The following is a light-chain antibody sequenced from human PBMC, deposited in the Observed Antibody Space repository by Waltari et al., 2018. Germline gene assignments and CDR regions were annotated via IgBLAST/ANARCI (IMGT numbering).Light chain of an antibody. CDR2: SNN. Sequence: QSVLAQPPSASGTPGQRITISCSGSTSNIGRNTVNWYQQVPGTAPRLLSYSNNPRPSGAPHRFSASKSGSSAALAICGIHSENEADYYCSTWDDRLTGVVFGGGTKVTVL. V-gene: IGLV1-44*01. CDR3: STWDDRLTGVV. J-gene: IGLJ2*01. CDR1: TSNIGRNT.